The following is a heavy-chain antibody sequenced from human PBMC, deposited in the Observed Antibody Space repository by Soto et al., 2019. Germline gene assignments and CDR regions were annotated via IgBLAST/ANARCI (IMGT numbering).Heavy chain of an antibody. V-gene: IGHV4-31*03. J-gene: IGHJ5*02. Sequence: QVQLQESGPGLVKPSQTLSLTCTVSGGSISSGGYYWSWIRQHPGKGLEWIGYIYYSGSTYYNPSLKSRGTISVDTSKNQFSLKLSSVTAADTAVYYCARARRITMISNWFDPWGQGTLVTVSS. D-gene: IGHD3-22*01. CDR3: ARARRITMISNWFDP. CDR2: IYYSGST. CDR1: GGSISSGGYY.